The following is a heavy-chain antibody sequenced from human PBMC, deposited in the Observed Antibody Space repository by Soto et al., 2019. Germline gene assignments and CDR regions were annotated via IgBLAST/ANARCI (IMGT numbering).Heavy chain of an antibody. D-gene: IGHD3-10*01. V-gene: IGHV1-2*04. CDR2: ISPNSGGT. J-gene: IGHJ4*02. Sequence: ASVKVSCKASGYTFTGYYMHWVRQAPGQGLEWMGWISPNSGGTNYAQKFQGWVTMTRDTSISTAYMELSRLRSDDTAVYYCARDRAPITMVRGVIIGFDYWGQGTLVTVSS. CDR1: GYTFTGYY. CDR3: ARDRAPITMVRGVIIGFDY.